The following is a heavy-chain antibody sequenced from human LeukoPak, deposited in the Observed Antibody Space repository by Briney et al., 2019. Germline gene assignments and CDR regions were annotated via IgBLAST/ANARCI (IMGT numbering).Heavy chain of an antibody. D-gene: IGHD6-6*01. CDR2: IYTSGTT. CDR3: ALEYSSSSGNWFDP. CDR1: GGSISSYF. Sequence: SETLSLTCTASGGSISSYFWSWIRQPAGKGLEWIGRIYTSGTTNYNPSLKSRVTMSVDTSKNQFSLKLTSVTAADTAVYYCALEYSSSSGNWFDPWGQGTLVTVSS. V-gene: IGHV4-4*07. J-gene: IGHJ5*02.